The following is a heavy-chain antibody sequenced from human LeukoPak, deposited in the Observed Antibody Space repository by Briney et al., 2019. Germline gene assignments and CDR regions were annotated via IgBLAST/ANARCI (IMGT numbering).Heavy chain of an antibody. D-gene: IGHD2-2*01. Sequence: ASVKVSCKASGGTFSSYAISWVRQAPVQGREWMGGIIPIFGTSNYAQKFQGRVTITADESTRTPYMELSSLRSEDTAVYYCARDYCSSTSCYGVSDYWGQGTLVTVSS. CDR1: GGTFSSYA. CDR2: IIPIFGTS. CDR3: ARDYCSSTSCYGVSDY. J-gene: IGHJ4*02. V-gene: IGHV1-69*13.